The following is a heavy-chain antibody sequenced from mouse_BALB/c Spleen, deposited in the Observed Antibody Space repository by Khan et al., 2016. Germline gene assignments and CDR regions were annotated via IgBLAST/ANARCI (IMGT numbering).Heavy chain of an antibody. V-gene: IGHV9-1*02. CDR1: GYTFTNSG. CDR3: AGGSMVTTWWYFDV. J-gene: IGHJ1*01. CDR2: INTYTGEP. D-gene: IGHD2-2*01. Sequence: QIQLVQSGPELKKPGETVKISCKASGYTFTNSGMNWVKQGPGKGLKWVGWINTYTGEPTYADDFKGRFAFSLETSASTAYLQINNLQNEDMTTXFCAGGSMVTTWWYFDVWGAGTTVTVSS.